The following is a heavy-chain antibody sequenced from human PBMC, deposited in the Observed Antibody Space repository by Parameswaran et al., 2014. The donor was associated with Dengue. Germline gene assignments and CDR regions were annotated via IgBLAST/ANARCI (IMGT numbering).Heavy chain of an antibody. CDR1: GGSISSSSYY. CDR2: IYYSGST. CDR3: ARGIANWFDP. D-gene: IGHD6-13*01. Sequence: SETLSLTCTVSGGSISSSSYYWGWIRQPPGKGLEWIGSIYYSGSTYYNPSHKSRVTISVDTSKNQFSLKLSSVTAADTAVYYCARGIANWFDPWGQGTLVTVSS. J-gene: IGHJ5*02. V-gene: IGHV4-39*01.